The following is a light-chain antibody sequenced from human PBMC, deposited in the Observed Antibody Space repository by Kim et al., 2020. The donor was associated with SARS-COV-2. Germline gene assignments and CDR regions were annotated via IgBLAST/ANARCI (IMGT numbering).Light chain of an antibody. V-gene: IGKV3-11*01. J-gene: IGKJ3*01. CDR1: QSVSSY. Sequence: LSWSPGERATLSCRASQSVSSYLAWYQQKPGQAPRLLIYDASNRATGIPARFSGSGSGTDFTLTISSLEPEDFAVYYCQQRKGFTFGPGTKVDIK. CDR2: DAS. CDR3: QQRKGFT.